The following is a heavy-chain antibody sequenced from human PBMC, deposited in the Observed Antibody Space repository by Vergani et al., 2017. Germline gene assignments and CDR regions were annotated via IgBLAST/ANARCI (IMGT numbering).Heavy chain of an antibody. J-gene: IGHJ3*02. D-gene: IGHD5-24*01. CDR1: GFTFSSYG. CDR2: IRYDGSNK. CDR3: AKDKDRWQQLEFAFDI. V-gene: IGHV3-30*02. Sequence: QVQLVESGGGVVQPGGSLRLSCAASGFTFSSYGMHWVRQAPGKGLEWVAFIRYDGSNKYYADSVKGRFTISRDNSKNTLYLQMNSLRAEDTAVYYCAKDKDRWQQLEFAFDIWGQGTTVTVSS.